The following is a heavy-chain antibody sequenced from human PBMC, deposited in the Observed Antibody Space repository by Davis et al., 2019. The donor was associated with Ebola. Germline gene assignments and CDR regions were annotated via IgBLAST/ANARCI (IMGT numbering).Heavy chain of an antibody. J-gene: IGHJ4*02. CDR1: GYRFTGYY. V-gene: IGHV1-2*02. Sequence: ASVKVSCKTSGYRFTGYYIHWVRQAPGQGLEWMGWINPNSGDAYSAQKFQGRVTMTRDTSISTAYMELSRLRSDDTAVYYCARGLPTAALFDYWGQGTLVTVSS. CDR2: INPNSGDA. D-gene: IGHD2-2*01. CDR3: ARGLPTAALFDY.